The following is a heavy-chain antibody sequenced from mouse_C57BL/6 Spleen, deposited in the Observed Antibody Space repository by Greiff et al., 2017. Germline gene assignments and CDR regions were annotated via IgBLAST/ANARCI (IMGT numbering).Heavy chain of an antibody. CDR1: GYTFTSYW. V-gene: IGHV1-5*01. J-gene: IGHJ3*01. CDR2: IYPGNSDT. Sequence: EVQLQESGTVLARPGASVKMSCKTSGYTFTSYWMHWVKQRHGQGLEWIGAIYPGNSDTSYNQKFKGKAKLTADTSASTASMELSSLTNEDCAVYNCTNNYGSSYPVAYWGQGALVTVAA. CDR3: TNNYGSSYPVAY. D-gene: IGHD1-1*01.